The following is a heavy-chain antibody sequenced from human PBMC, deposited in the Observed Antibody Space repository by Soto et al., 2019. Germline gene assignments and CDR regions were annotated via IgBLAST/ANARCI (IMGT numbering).Heavy chain of an antibody. CDR1: GGSFSGYY. CDR3: ERGVFRFSLHHYYYMDV. CDR2: INHSGST. V-gene: IGHV4-34*01. D-gene: IGHD3-3*01. J-gene: IGHJ6*03. Sequence: SETLSLTCAVYGGSFSGYYWSWIRQPPGKGLEWIGEINHSGSTNYNPSLKSRVTISVDTSKNQFSLKLSSVTAADTAVYYCERGVFRFSLHHYYYMDVWCKAITVTVS.